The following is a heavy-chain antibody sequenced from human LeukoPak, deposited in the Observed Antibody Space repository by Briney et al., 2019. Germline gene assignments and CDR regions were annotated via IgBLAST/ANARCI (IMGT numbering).Heavy chain of an antibody. CDR2: INQDGSEK. Sequence: GGSLRLSCAASGFTISGYWMTWVRQAPGKGLEWVANINQDGSEKYYVDSVKGRFTISRDNAKNSLYLQMGSLRVEDTAVYYCARESTAGYNSSWYGFRNWGQGTLVSVSS. CDR1: GFTISGYW. V-gene: IGHV3-7*01. D-gene: IGHD6-13*01. CDR3: ARESTAGYNSSWYGFRN. J-gene: IGHJ1*01.